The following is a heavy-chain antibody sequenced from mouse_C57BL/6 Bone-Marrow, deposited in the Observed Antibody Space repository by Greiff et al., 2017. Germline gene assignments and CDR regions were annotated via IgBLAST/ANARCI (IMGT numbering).Heavy chain of an antibody. CDR2: ISSGSSTI. Sequence: EVKVEESGGGLVKPGGSLKLSCAASGFTFSDYGMHWVRQAPEKGLEWVAYISSGSSTIYYADTVKGRFTISRDNAKNTLFLQMTSLRSEDTAMYYCAIITTASYWYFDVWGTGTTVTVSS. CDR1: GFTFSDYG. D-gene: IGHD1-1*01. V-gene: IGHV5-17*01. CDR3: AIITTASYWYFDV. J-gene: IGHJ1*03.